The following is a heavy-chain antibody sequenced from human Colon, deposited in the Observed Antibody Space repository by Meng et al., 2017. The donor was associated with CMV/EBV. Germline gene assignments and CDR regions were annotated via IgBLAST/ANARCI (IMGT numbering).Heavy chain of an antibody. CDR2: ISASGGDT. D-gene: IGHD6-6*01. V-gene: IGHV3-23*01. J-gene: IGHJ4*02. CDR1: GFSFRANA. Sequence: GGSLRLSCVASGFSFRANAMTWVRQVPGKGLVWVSSISASGGDTAYADSVEGRFTISRDNSRNTLSLLMNSLRPEDTAIYYCAKVLPTVSARPLGIDYWGPGTLVTVSS. CDR3: AKVLPTVSARPLGIDY.